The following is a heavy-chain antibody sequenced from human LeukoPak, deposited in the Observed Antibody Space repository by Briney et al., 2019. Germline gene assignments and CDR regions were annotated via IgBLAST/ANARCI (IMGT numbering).Heavy chain of an antibody. D-gene: IGHD2-15*01. CDR1: GFSFSDAW. CDR2: IRSKADGGTP. V-gene: IGHV3-15*07. CDR3: TTRSPARYCSDGACYSSADY. J-gene: IGHJ4*02. Sequence: GGSLRLYCAASGFSFSDAWMNWVRQAPGKGLEWVGHIRSKADGGTPDYIAPVKGRFTISRDDSKDTLYLQMNSLNTEDTAMYYCTTRSPARYCSDGACYSSADYWGQGTLVTVSS.